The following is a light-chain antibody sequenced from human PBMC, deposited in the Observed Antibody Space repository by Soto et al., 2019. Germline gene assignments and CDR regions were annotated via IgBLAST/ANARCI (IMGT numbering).Light chain of an antibody. CDR2: DAS. CDR3: QQYGTSHST. CDR1: QSVSGNS. J-gene: IGKJ1*01. Sequence: EIVLTQSPGTLSLSPGERATLSCRADQSVSGNSLAWYQQKPGQAPRLLIYDASGRPAGIPDRFSGSGSGTDFTLTISRLEPEDFAVYYCQQYGTSHSTFGQGTKVDIK. V-gene: IGKV3-20*01.